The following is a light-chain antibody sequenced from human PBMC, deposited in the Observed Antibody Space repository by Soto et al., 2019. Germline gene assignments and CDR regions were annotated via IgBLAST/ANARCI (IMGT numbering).Light chain of an antibody. CDR2: DVT. J-gene: IGLJ1*01. CDR1: STDVGGYKY. Sequence: QSVLTEPASVSGAPGQSITISCTGTSTDVGGYKYVSWYQQHPGKAPKLMIYDVTSRPSGISNRFSGSKSGNTAFLIISGLQAEDEADYYCISYTSRDTYVFGTGTKVTVL. CDR3: ISYTSRDTYV. V-gene: IGLV2-14*01.